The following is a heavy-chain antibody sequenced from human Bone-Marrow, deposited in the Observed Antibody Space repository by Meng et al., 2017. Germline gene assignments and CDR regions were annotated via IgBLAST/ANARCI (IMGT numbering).Heavy chain of an antibody. D-gene: IGHD3-10*01. Sequence: ASVKVSCKASGYTFTGYYMHWVRQAPGQGLEWMGRINPNSGGTNYAQKFQGRVTMTRDTSISTAYMELSRLRSDDTAVYYCARDLLWFGEWAFDIWGQGTMVTVSS. V-gene: IGHV1-2*06. CDR3: ARDLLWFGEWAFDI. J-gene: IGHJ3*02. CDR2: INPNSGGT. CDR1: GYTFTGYY.